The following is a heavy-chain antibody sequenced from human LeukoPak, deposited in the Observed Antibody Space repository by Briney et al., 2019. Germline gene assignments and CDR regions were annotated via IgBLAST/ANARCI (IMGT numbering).Heavy chain of an antibody. CDR2: SYSGGTS. CDR3: ARVWELSFDY. V-gene: IGHV3-53*01. Sequence: GGSLRLSCAASGFTVSTDHMSWVRQAPGKGLEWVAVSYSGGTSQYAESVKGRFTISRDNSKNTLSLQMNSLRAEDTALYYCARVWELSFDYWGQGTLVSVSS. J-gene: IGHJ4*02. D-gene: IGHD3-16*02. CDR1: GFTVSTDH.